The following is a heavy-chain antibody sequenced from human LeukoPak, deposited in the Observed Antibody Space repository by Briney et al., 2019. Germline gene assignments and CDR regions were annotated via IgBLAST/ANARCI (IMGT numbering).Heavy chain of an antibody. Sequence: GGSLRLSCAASGFTFSSYGMRWVRQAPGKGLEWVAVIWYDGSNKYYADSVKGRFTISRDNSKNTLYLQMNSLRAEDTAGYYCAREPRRTYYYGSGSHDAFDIWGQGTMVTVSS. D-gene: IGHD3-10*01. J-gene: IGHJ3*02. CDR2: IWYDGSNK. CDR3: AREPRRTYYYGSGSHDAFDI. CDR1: GFTFSSYG. V-gene: IGHV3-33*01.